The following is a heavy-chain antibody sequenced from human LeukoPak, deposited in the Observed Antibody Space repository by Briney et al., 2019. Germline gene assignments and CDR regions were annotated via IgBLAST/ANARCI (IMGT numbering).Heavy chain of an antibody. D-gene: IGHD3-22*01. J-gene: IGHJ4*02. CDR3: AKYLSSGFLYYFDY. V-gene: IGHV3-20*04. Sequence: GGSLRLSCAASGFTIDDYGMSWVRQAPGKGLEWVSGINWNGGSTGYADSVKGRFTISRDNSKNTLYLQMNSLRAEDTAVYYCAKYLSSGFLYYFDYWGQGTLVTVSS. CDR2: INWNGGST. CDR1: GFTIDDYG.